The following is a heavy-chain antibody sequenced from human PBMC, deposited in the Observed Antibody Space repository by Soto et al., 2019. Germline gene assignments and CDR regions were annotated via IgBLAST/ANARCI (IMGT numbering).Heavy chain of an antibody. CDR1: GAAFSNYT. J-gene: IGHJ6*03. D-gene: IGHD1-1*01. V-gene: IGHV1-69*08. CDR3: ASGKSQMSQDRMGFYYYMDV. CDR2: VIPLLDAS. Sequence: QVQLVQSGADVKKPGSSVKISCTASGAAFSNYTFTWVRRAPGQGLEWVGRVIPLLDASNYAEKFQDRATISADRSTSTVYMELSGLRPEDSTIYYCASGKSQMSQDRMGFYYYMDVWGKGTTVTVSS.